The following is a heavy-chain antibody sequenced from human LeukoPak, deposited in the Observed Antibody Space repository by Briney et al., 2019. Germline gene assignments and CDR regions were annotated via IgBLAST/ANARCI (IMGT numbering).Heavy chain of an antibody. CDR1: GGTFSSYA. CDR2: IIPILGIA. Sequence: SVKVSCKASGGTFSSYAISWVRQAPGQGLEWMGRIIPILGIANYAQKFQGRVTITADKSTSTAYMELSSLRSEDTAVYYCARAGGGSLIYYYYGMDVWGQGTTVTVSS. V-gene: IGHV1-69*04. D-gene: IGHD2-15*01. CDR3: ARAGGGSLIYYYYGMDV. J-gene: IGHJ6*02.